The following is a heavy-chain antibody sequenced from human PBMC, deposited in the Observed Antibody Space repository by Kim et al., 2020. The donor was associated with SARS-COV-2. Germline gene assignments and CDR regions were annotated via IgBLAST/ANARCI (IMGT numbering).Heavy chain of an antibody. V-gene: IGHV4-59*01. J-gene: IGHJ5*02. D-gene: IGHD3-3*01. Sequence: SLKRLVTISVDTSKNQFSLKLSSVTAADTAVNYCARDRSSGPEGYNWIDPWGQGTLVTVSS. CDR3: ARDRSSGPEGYNWIDP.